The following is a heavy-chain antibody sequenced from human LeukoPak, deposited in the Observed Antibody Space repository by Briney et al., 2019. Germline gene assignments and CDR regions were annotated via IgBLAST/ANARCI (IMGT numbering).Heavy chain of an antibody. Sequence: GASVKVSCKASGFTFTRYGISWVRQAPGQGLEWIGWISAYNGDTKYAHKFQDRLTMTTDTSTSTAYMELRSLRSDDTAVYYCARDPSNTSGWYAWADYWGQGTLVTVSS. CDR1: GFTFTRYG. J-gene: IGHJ4*02. CDR2: ISAYNGDT. D-gene: IGHD6-19*01. V-gene: IGHV1-18*01. CDR3: ARDPSNTSGWYAWADY.